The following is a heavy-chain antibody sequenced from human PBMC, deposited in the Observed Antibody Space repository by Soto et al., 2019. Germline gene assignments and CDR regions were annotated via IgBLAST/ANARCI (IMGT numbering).Heavy chain of an antibody. V-gene: IGHV1-69*13. Sequence: SVKVSCKASGGTFSRYSITWVRQAPGHGLEWIGRIIPVFGIASYAQKFQGRGTITGDEYTSTAYMELSSLRSEDTAVYYCARDVPATAIPGIGYYAYYGMDVWGQGTTVTVSS. CDR2: IIPVFGIA. D-gene: IGHD2-2*02. CDR1: GGTFSRYS. J-gene: IGHJ6*02. CDR3: ARDVPATAIPGIGYYAYYGMDV.